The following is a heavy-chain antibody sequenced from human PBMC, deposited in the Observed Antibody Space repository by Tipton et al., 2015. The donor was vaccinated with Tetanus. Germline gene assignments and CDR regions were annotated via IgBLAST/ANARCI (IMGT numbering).Heavy chain of an antibody. CDR2: FNQRRGA. CDR1: GGSSSSFY. Sequence: TLSLTCAVHGGSSSSFYWSWIRQPPGGGLVWIGEFNQRRGASYSPSLKSRATISADTSKSQFSLNLTSVTAADPAVYYFAILPKHGLASRGAPWGQGTMVTVSS. J-gene: IGHJ5*02. CDR3: AILPKHGLASRGAP. V-gene: IGHV4-34*01. D-gene: IGHD6-19*01.